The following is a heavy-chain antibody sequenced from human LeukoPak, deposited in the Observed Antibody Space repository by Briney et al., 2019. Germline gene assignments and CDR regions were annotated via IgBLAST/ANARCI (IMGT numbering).Heavy chain of an antibody. CDR3: ARERCSSTSCCTGRYYYYYYYMDV. Sequence: SETLSLTCAVYGGSFSGYYWSWIRQPPGKGLEWIGEINHSGSTNYNPSLKSRVTISVDTSKNQFSLKLSSVTAADTAVYYCARERCSSTSCCTGRYYYYYYYMDVWGKGTTVTVSS. V-gene: IGHV4-34*01. J-gene: IGHJ6*03. CDR2: INHSGST. CDR1: GGSFSGYY. D-gene: IGHD2-2*02.